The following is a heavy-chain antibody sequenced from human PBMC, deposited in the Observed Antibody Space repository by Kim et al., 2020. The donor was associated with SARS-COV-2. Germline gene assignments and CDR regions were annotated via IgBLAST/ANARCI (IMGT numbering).Heavy chain of an antibody. Sequence: ASVKVSCKASGYTFTSYGISWVRQAPGQGLEWMGWISAYNGNTNYAQKLQGRVTMTTDTSTSTAYMELRSLRSDDTAVYYCARTRITMIVVVIIDYWGQGTLVTVSS. CDR2: ISAYNGNT. D-gene: IGHD3-22*01. CDR1: GYTFTSYG. CDR3: ARTRITMIVVVIIDY. J-gene: IGHJ4*02. V-gene: IGHV1-18*01.